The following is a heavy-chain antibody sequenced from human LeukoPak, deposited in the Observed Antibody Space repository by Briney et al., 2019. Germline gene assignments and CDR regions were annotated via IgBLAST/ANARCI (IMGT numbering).Heavy chain of an antibody. J-gene: IGHJ6*02. CDR1: GYTFTGYY. CDR3: ARDARSLYYYYGMDV. V-gene: IGHV1-2*02. CDR2: INPNSGGT. Sequence: ASVKVSCKASGYTFTGYYMHWVRQAPGQGLEWMGWINPNSGGTNYAQKFQGRVTMTRDTSISTAYKELSRLRSDDTAVYYCARDARSLYYYYGMDVWGQGTTVTVSS.